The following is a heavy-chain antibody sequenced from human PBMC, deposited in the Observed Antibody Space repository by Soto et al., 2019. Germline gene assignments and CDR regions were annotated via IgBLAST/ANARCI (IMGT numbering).Heavy chain of an antibody. Sequence: SETLSLTXTVSGGSISPYYWSWIRQPPGKGLEWIGYIYYRGSTNYNPSLKSRVTILADTSKNQFSLNLNSVTTADTAVYYCARDLRFQGHDYADYLGYGMDVWGQGTTVTVSS. CDR2: IYYRGST. CDR3: ARDLRFQGHDYADYLGYGMDV. D-gene: IGHD4-17*01. CDR1: GGSISPYY. V-gene: IGHV4-59*01. J-gene: IGHJ6*02.